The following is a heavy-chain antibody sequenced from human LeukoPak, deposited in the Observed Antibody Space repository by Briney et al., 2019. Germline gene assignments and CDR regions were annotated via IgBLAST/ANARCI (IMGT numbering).Heavy chain of an antibody. V-gene: IGHV5-51*01. CDR1: GYSFTSYW. CDR2: IYPGDSDT. D-gene: IGHD3-22*01. CDR3: ASRAAITMIVHDAFDI. Sequence: GESLKISCKGSGYSFTSYWIGWVRQMPGKGLEWVGIIYPGDSDTRYSPSFQGQVTISADKSISTAYLQWSSLKASDTAMYYCASRAAITMIVHDAFDIWGQGTMVTVSS. J-gene: IGHJ3*02.